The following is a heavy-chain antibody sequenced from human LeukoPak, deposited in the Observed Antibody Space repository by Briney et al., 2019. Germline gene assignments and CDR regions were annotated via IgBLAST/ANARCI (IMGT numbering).Heavy chain of an antibody. V-gene: IGHV3-30*02. D-gene: IGHD1-20*01. CDR2: IGFDGRDY. CDR1: GFSFSNDG. Sequence: GGSLRLSCAASGFSFSNDGMHWVRQAPGKGLEWVSFIGFDGRDYYYADSVKGRFTISRDNSKKTLYLQMNSLRAEDTAVYYCAKDKRRNWSFDYWGQGTLVTVPS. J-gene: IGHJ4*02. CDR3: AKDKRRNWSFDY.